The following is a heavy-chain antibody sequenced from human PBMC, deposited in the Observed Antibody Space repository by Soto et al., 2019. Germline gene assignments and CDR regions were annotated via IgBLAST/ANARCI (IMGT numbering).Heavy chain of an antibody. J-gene: IGHJ4*02. V-gene: IGHV3-23*01. CDR2: ISESGGST. D-gene: IGHD3-10*01. CDR3: AKRVEGSGSYYEGPFDY. CDR1: GFTFSWSA. Sequence: GGSLRLSCAASGFTFSWSAMSWVRQAPGKGLEWVSGISESGGSTHYADSVKGRFTISRDNSKNTLYLQVNSLRAEDTAVYYCAKRVEGSGSYYEGPFDYWGQGTLVTVSS.